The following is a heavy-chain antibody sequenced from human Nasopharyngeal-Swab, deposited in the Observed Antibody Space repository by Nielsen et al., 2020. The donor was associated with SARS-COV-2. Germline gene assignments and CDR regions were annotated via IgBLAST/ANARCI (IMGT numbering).Heavy chain of an antibody. CDR2: ISGSGGTI. J-gene: IGHJ4*02. Sequence: EGSLRLSCAASGFTFSDYYMSWIRQAPGKGLEYISYISGSGGTIYYGDSMKGRFTISRDNAKNSLYLQMNSLRAEDTAVYYCARDRANWDFDYWGQGTLVTVSS. D-gene: IGHD7-27*01. CDR3: ARDRANWDFDY. V-gene: IGHV3-11*04. CDR1: GFTFSDYY.